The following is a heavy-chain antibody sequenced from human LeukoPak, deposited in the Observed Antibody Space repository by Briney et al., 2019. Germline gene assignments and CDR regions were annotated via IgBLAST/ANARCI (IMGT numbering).Heavy chain of an antibody. CDR3: ARPKTLGGYNYEFEF. CDR2: VYPATSDT. V-gene: IGHV5-51*01. J-gene: IGHJ4*02. Sequence: GESLKISCKGSGYSFPNYWIGWVRQMPGKGLEWIGIVYPATSDTTYSPSFQGQVTISADKSSSTAYLQWSSLKASDTAIYYCARPKTLGGYNYEFEFWGQGTLVAVSS. D-gene: IGHD5-18*01. CDR1: GYSFPNYW.